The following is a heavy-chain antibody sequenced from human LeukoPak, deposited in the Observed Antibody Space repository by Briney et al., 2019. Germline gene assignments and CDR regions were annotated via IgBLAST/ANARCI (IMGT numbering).Heavy chain of an antibody. CDR1: GFTFSSYA. CDR2: ISGSGGST. CDR3: ARMRWDYDFWSGFPGVDY. D-gene: IGHD3-3*01. J-gene: IGHJ4*02. V-gene: IGHV3-23*01. Sequence: GGSLRLSCAASGFTFSSYAMSWVRQAPGKGLEWVSAISGSGGSTYYAHSVKGGFTISRDNAKNSLYLQMNSLRAEDTAVYYCARMRWDYDFWSGFPGVDYWGQGTLVTVSS.